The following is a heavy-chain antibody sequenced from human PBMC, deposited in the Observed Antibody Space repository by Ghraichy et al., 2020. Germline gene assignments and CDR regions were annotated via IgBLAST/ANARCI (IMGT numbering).Heavy chain of an antibody. CDR1: GGSISSYY. CDR2: IYYSGST. D-gene: IGHD4-23*01. V-gene: IGHV4-59*01. CDR3: ASVYGGNSYDAFDI. Sequence: SETLCLTCTVSGGSISSYYWSWIRQPPGKGLEWIGYIYYSGSTNYNPALKSRVTISVDTSKNQFSLQLSSVTAADTAVYYCASVYGGNSYDAFDIWGQGTMVTVSS. J-gene: IGHJ3*02.